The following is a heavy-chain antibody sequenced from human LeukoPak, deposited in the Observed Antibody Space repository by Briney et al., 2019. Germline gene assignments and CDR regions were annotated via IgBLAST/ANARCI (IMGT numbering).Heavy chain of an antibody. CDR3: AKVNTMIVVVTLDFDY. D-gene: IGHD3-22*01. V-gene: IGHV3-7*03. Sequence: GGSLRLSCAASGFTFSSYWMSWVRQAPGKGLEWVANIKQDGSEKYYVDSVKGRFTISRDNSKNTLYLQMNSLRAEDTAVYYCAKVNTMIVVVTLDFDYWGQGTLVTVSS. CDR1: GFTFSSYW. J-gene: IGHJ4*02. CDR2: IKQDGSEK.